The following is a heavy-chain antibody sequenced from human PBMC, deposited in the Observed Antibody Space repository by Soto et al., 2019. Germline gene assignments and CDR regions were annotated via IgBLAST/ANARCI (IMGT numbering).Heavy chain of an antibody. J-gene: IGHJ4*02. CDR1: GDSVSSNKSA. D-gene: IGHD3-22*01. Sequence: SHTVARAYGISGDSVSSNKSACNFMRQSPSRGLEWLGRTYYRSKWYNRYAVSVKSRITVNPDTSKNQFSLRLDSVTPEDTAVYYCARSGPGGYIDYWGQRPLGTVSS. V-gene: IGHV6-1*01. CDR2: TYYRSKWYN. CDR3: ARSGPGGYIDY.